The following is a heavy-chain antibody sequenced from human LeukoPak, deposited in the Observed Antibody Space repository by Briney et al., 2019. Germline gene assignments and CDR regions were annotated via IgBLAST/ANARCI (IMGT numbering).Heavy chain of an antibody. CDR1: GYSISSAYY. J-gene: IGHJ4*02. CDR3: ARGSPLDYYFDY. V-gene: IGHV4-38-2*02. CDR2: MYHSGST. Sequence: PSETLSLTCSVSGYSISSAYYWGWIRQPPGKGLEWIGTMYHSGSTNYNPSLKSRVTISVDTSKNQFSLRLSSVTAADTAVYYCARGSPLDYYFDYWGQGTLVTVSS.